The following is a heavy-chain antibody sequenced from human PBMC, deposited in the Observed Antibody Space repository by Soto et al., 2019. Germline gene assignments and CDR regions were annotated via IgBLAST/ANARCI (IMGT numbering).Heavy chain of an antibody. J-gene: IGHJ4*02. CDR1: GFTFSSYA. CDR3: AKDLPDY. CDR2: IGNGGDST. V-gene: IGHV3-23*01. Sequence: PGGSLRLSCAASGFTFSSYAMIWVRQAPGKGLEWVSTIGNGGDSTYYADSVKGRFTISRDNSKNTLYLQMSSLRAEDTAVYYCAKDLPDYWGQGTLVTVSS.